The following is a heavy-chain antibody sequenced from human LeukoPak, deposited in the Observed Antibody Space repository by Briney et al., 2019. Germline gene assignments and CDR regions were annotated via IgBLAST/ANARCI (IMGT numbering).Heavy chain of an antibody. CDR1: GFTFNTSA. D-gene: IGHD1-26*01. CDR3: AKGRGTRVYNWFDT. CDR2: ISGSGRST. V-gene: IGHV3-23*01. Sequence: ERSLRLSCAASGFTFNTSAMTWVRQAPGKGLEWVSAISGSGRSTYYTDSVRGRFTISRDNSKNTLYLQMNSLRAEDTAVYFCAKGRGTRVYNWFDTWGQGILVTVSS. J-gene: IGHJ5*02.